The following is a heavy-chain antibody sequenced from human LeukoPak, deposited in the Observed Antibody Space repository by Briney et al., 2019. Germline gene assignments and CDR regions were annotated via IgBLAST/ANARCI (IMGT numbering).Heavy chain of an antibody. V-gene: IGHV3-7*01. CDR1: GFTFSSYW. D-gene: IGHD3-3*01. CDR2: IKQDGSEK. Sequence: PGGSLRLSCAASGFTFSSYWMSWVRQAPGKGLEWVANIKQDGSEKYYVDSVKGRFTISRDNAKNSLYLQMNSLRAEDTAVYYCARGNGAPTRYDFWSGYPPLDYWGQGTLVTVSS. J-gene: IGHJ4*02. CDR3: ARGNGAPTRYDFWSGYPPLDY.